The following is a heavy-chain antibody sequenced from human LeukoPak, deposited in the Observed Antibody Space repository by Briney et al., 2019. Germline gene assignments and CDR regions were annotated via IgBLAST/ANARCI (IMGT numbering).Heavy chain of an antibody. CDR1: GFTFDDYA. Sequence: QPGGSLRLSCAASGFTFDDYAMHWVRQAPGKGLEWVSGISWNSGSIGYADSVKGRFTISRDNAKNSLYLQMNSLRAEDTALYYCAKDRALLWFGEGPDRGMDVWGQGTTVTVSS. J-gene: IGHJ6*02. V-gene: IGHV3-9*01. D-gene: IGHD3-10*01. CDR2: ISWNSGSI. CDR3: AKDRALLWFGEGPDRGMDV.